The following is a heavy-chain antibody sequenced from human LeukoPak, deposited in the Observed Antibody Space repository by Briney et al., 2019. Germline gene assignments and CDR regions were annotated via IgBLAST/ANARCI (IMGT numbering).Heavy chain of an antibody. CDR1: GFIFNNYI. CDR3: ARDSSGPWFDP. V-gene: IGHV3-21*01. Sequence: PGGSLRLSCAVSGFIFNNYIMNWVCQAPGKGLEWVSSITGSGSFVYYADSVKGRFTISRDNAKNSLFLQMNSLRAEDTAVYYCARDSSGPWFDPWGQGTLVTVSS. J-gene: IGHJ5*02. CDR2: ITGSGSFV. D-gene: IGHD6-6*01.